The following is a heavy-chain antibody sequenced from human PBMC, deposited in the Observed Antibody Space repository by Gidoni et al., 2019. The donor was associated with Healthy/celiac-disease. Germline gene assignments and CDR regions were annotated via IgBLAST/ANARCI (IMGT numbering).Heavy chain of an antibody. CDR1: GFTFSTAW. CDR3: TTERDPDLWQWLVPY. J-gene: IGHJ4*02. Sequence: EVPLVESGGGLVKPGGSLRLSCSASGFTFSTAWMNWVRQAPGKGLEWVGRMKSKTDGGTTDDAEPVKGRFTISRDESKNTLDRQMNSLKTEDTAVYYCTTERDPDLWQWLVPYWGQGTLVTVSS. D-gene: IGHD6-19*01. V-gene: IGHV3-15*07. CDR2: MKSKTDGGTT.